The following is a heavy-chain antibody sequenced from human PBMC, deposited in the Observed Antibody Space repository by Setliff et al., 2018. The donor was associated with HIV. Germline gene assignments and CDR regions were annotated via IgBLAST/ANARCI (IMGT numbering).Heavy chain of an antibody. J-gene: IGHJ4*02. CDR3: ARGSGTMVRGNFDY. Sequence: SETLSLTCTVSGGSISSSNYYWVWIRQPPGKGLEWIGSIFYSGSTYYNPSPKSRVTISVDRSKKQFSLKLSSMTAADTAVYYCARGSGTMVRGNFDYWGQGTLVTVSS. V-gene: IGHV4-39*07. CDR1: GGSISSSNYY. D-gene: IGHD3-10*01. CDR2: IFYSGST.